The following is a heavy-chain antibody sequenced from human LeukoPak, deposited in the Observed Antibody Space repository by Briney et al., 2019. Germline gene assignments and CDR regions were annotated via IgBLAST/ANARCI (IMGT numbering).Heavy chain of an antibody. CDR1: GGSITSSSYY. Sequence: SQTVSLTCTVSGGSITSSSYYWGWLRQSPGKGLEWIGSIYYSGSTYYNPSLKSRVTISVDTSRNQFSLNLSSVTAADTAVFYCARQAPSHDAFDIWGQGTTVTVSS. CDR3: ARQAPSHDAFDI. V-gene: IGHV4-39*01. J-gene: IGHJ3*02. CDR2: IYYSGST.